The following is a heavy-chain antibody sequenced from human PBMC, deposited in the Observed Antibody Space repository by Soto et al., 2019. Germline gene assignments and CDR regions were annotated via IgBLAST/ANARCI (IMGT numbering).Heavy chain of an antibody. V-gene: IGHV3-7*01. CDR1: GFTFISYW. J-gene: IGHJ2*01. Sequence: QAWGSLRLSCAASGFTFISYWIIFFRHSPFKWLEWVANIKQDGSEKYYVDSVKGRFTISRDNAKNSLYLQMNSLRAEDTAVYYCARDRLRTGDYVWYFDLWGRGTLVTVSS. D-gene: IGHD4-17*01. CDR3: ARDRLRTGDYVWYFDL. CDR2: IKQDGSEK.